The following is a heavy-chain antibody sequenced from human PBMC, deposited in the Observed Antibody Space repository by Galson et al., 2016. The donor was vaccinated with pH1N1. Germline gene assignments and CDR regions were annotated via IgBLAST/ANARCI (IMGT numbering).Heavy chain of an antibody. CDR1: GFTFSTYG. V-gene: IGHV3-33*06. CDR2: IWYDGSDK. CDR3: AKERPEYCGGDCYDYYFYYMDV. D-gene: IGHD2-21*01. J-gene: IGHJ6*03. Sequence: SLRLSCAASGFTFSTYGMHWVRQAPGKGLEWVALIWYDGSDKYYADSVKGRFTISRDNSKNTLYLQVNSLRAEDTAVYYCAKERPEYCGGDCYDYYFYYMDVWGKGTTVTVSS.